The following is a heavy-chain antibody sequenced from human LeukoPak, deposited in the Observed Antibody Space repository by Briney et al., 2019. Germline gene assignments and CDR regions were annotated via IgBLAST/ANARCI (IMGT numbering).Heavy chain of an antibody. V-gene: IGHV3-23*01. CDR3: AKDKGGGYDSSGYNEFDY. Sequence: GGSLRLSCAASGFTFSSYAMNWVRQAPGKGLEWVSAISGSGGSTYYADSVKGRFTISRDNAKNSLYLQMNSLRAEDMALYYCAKDKGGGYDSSGYNEFDYWGQGTLVTVSS. CDR2: ISGSGGST. D-gene: IGHD3-22*01. CDR1: GFTFSSYA. J-gene: IGHJ4*02.